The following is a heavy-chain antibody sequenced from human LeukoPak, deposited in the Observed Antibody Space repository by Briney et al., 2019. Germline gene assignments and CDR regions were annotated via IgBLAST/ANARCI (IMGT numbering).Heavy chain of an antibody. CDR1: GFTFSTYS. V-gene: IGHV3-7*01. J-gene: IGHJ4*02. CDR3: ARLWGYYDSSGYVDY. D-gene: IGHD3-22*01. Sequence: GGSLRLSCAASGFTFSTYSMNWVRQAPGKGLEWVANIKQDGSEKYYVDSVKGRFTISRDNAKNSLYLQMNSLRAEDTAVYYCARLWGYYDSSGYVDYWGQGTLVTVSS. CDR2: IKQDGSEK.